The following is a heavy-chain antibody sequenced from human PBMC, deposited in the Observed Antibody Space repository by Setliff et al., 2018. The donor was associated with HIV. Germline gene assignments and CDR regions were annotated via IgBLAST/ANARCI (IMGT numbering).Heavy chain of an antibody. CDR3: ATLPRSVTSYYFDY. CDR1: GYSFAELS. CDR2: FDPEDGET. J-gene: IGHJ4*02. V-gene: IGHV1-24*01. D-gene: IGHD4-17*01. Sequence: ASVKVSCKVSGYSFAELSMHWVQQAPGKGLEWMGGFDPEDGETIYAQKFQGRVTMTEDTSTDTAYMELSSLRSEDTAVYYCATLPRSVTSYYFDYWGQGTLVTVSS.